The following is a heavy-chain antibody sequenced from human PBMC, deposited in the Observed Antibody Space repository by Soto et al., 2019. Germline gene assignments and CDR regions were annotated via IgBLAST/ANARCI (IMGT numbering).Heavy chain of an antibody. D-gene: IGHD6-13*01. CDR3: AKAEGSSYGTEYSQH. CDR1: GFTFSTYA. Sequence: EVQLLESGGGLVQPGGSLRPSCAASGFTFSTYAMNWVRQAPGKGLEWVSLIISSGGSTYYADSVKGRFTISRDNSKNTLYLQMNSLRADDTAVYYCAKAEGSSYGTEYSQHWGQGTLVTVSS. CDR2: IISSGGST. J-gene: IGHJ1*01. V-gene: IGHV3-23*01.